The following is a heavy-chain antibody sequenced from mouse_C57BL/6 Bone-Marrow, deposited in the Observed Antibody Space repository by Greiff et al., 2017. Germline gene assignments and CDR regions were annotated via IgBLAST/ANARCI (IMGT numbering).Heavy chain of an antibody. CDR2: IYYSGTI. J-gene: IGHJ1*03. V-gene: IGHV3-5*01. CDR3: ARDYYGSSYGYFDV. CDR1: GISITTGNYR. D-gene: IGHD1-1*01. Sequence: VQLKESGPGLVKPSQTVFLTCTVTGISITTGNYRWSWIRQFPGNKLEWIGYIYYSGTITYNPSLTSRTTITRDTPKNQFFLEMNSLTAEDTATYDCARDYYGSSYGYFDVWGTGTTVTVSS.